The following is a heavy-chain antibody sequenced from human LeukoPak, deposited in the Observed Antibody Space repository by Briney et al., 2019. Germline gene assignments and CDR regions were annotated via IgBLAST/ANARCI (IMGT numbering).Heavy chain of an antibody. CDR1: GGSISSYY. D-gene: IGHD6-19*01. CDR3: ARDPRGAVAPNWFDP. CDR2: IYTSGST. J-gene: IGHJ5*02. Sequence: PSETLSLTCTVSGGSISSYYWSWIRQPAGKGLEWIGRIYTSGSTSYNPSLKSRVTMSGDTSKNQFSLKLSSVTAADTAVYYCARDPRGAVAPNWFDPWGQGTLVAVSS. V-gene: IGHV4-4*07.